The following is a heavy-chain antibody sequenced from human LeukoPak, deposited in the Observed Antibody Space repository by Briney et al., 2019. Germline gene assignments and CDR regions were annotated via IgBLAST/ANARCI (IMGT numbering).Heavy chain of an antibody. V-gene: IGHV1-2*02. CDR1: GYTFTGYY. D-gene: IGHD3-10*01. CDR2: INPNSGGT. Sequence: ASVKVSCKASGYTFTGYYMHWVRQAPGQGLEWMGWINPNSGGTNYAQKFQGRVTMTRDTSISTAYMELSRLRSDDTAVYYCAREGSGVYFEYSQHGGRGPLVTVSS. J-gene: IGHJ1*01. CDR3: AREGSGVYFEYSQH.